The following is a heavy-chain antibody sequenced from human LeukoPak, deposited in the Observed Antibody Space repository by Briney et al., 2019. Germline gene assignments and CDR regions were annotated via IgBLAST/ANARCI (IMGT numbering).Heavy chain of an antibody. J-gene: IGHJ4*02. D-gene: IGHD1-26*01. CDR3: AKWNSGSYTSDY. CDR1: GFTFSSYG. V-gene: IGHV3-30*02. CDR2: IRYDGSNK. Sequence: GGSLRLSCAASGFTFSSYGMHWVRQAPGKGLEWVAFIRYDGSNKYYADSVKGRFTISRDNSKNTLYLQMNSLRAEDTAVYYCAKWNSGSYTSDYWGQGTLVTVSS.